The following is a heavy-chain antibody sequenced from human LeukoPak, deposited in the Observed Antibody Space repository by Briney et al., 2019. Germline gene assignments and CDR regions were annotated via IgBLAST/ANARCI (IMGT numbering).Heavy chain of an antibody. CDR2: IRYDGNNK. Sequence: GGSLILSCAASGFTFSSYGMHWVRQAPGKGLEWVAFIRYDGNNKYSADSVKGRFTISRDNSKNTLYLQMNSLRAEDTAFYYCAKDPGSDILTGYFDYWGQGTLVTVSS. CDR3: AKDPGSDILTGYFDY. CDR1: GFTFSSYG. D-gene: IGHD3-9*01. V-gene: IGHV3-30*02. J-gene: IGHJ4*02.